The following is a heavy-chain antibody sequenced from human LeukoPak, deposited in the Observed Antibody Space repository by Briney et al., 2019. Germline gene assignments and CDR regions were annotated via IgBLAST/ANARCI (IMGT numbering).Heavy chain of an antibody. CDR3: VRGPRYSGYDYFDY. J-gene: IGHJ4*02. CDR2: ISSSLSTI. D-gene: IGHD5-12*01. Sequence: GGSLRLSCAASGFTFSTYSMNCVRQAPGKGLEWVSYISSSLSTIYYADSVKGRFTISRDNAKNSLYLQMSSLRREDTAVYFCVRGPRYSGYDYFDYWGQGTLVTVSS. V-gene: IGHV3-48*01. CDR1: GFTFSTYS.